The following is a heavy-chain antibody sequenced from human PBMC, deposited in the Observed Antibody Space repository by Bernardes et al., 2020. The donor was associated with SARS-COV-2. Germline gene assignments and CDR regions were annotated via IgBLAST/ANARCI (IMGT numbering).Heavy chain of an antibody. CDR1: GFTFSSYA. J-gene: IGHJ5*02. Sequence: GGSLRLSCAASGFTFSSYAMSWVRQAPGKGLEWVSAISGSGGSTYYADSVKGRFTISRDNSKNTLYLQMNSLRAEDTAVYYCAKTLLHLIVVVPAAPAGWFDPWGQGTLVTVSS. CDR3: AKTLLHLIVVVPAAPAGWFDP. D-gene: IGHD2-2*01. CDR2: ISGSGGST. V-gene: IGHV3-23*01.